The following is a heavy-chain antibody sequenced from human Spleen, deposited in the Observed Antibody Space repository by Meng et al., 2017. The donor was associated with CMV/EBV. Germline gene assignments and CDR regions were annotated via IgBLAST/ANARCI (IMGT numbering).Heavy chain of an antibody. V-gene: IGHV3-23*01. CDR2: ISGSGGST. CDR1: GFTFSSYA. J-gene: IGHJ4*02. Sequence: EVQLLESGGGLVQPGGSLRLSCSASGFTFSSYAMSWVRQAPGKGLEWVSAISGSGGSTYYADSVKGRFTISRDNSKNTLYLQMNSLRAEDTAVYYCASRITGYSSSWYLMDRGFDYWGQGTLVTVSS. CDR3: ASRITGYSSSWYLMDRGFDY. D-gene: IGHD6-13*01.